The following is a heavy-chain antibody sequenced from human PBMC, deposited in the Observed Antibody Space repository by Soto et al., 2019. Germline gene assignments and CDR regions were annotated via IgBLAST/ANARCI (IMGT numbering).Heavy chain of an antibody. CDR2: IYYSGST. J-gene: IGHJ4*02. Sequence: PSETLSLTCSVSGGSISNYYWSWIRQSPGKELEWIGYIYYSGSTNYSPSLKSRVTMSVDKSKNQFSLKLTSVTAADTAVYYCARSDRNSYGYYFDYWGQGTLVTVSS. D-gene: IGHD5-18*01. CDR3: ARSDRNSYGYYFDY. V-gene: IGHV4-59*01. CDR1: GGSISNYY.